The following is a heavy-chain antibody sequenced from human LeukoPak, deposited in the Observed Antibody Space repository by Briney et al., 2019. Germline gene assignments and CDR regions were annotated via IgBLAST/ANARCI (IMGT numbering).Heavy chain of an antibody. D-gene: IGHD3-3*01. CDR3: AKSYDFWSGYYTDVAFDI. Sequence: PGGSLRLSCAASGFTFSSYGMHWVRQAPGKGLEWVAFIRYDGSNKYYADSVKGRFTISRDNSKNTLYLQMNSLRAEDTALYYRAKSYDFWSGYYTDVAFDIWGQGTMVTVSS. CDR2: IRYDGSNK. V-gene: IGHV3-30*02. J-gene: IGHJ3*02. CDR1: GFTFSSYG.